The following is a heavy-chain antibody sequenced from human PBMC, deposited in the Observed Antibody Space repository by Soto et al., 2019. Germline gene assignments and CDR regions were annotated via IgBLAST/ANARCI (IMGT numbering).Heavy chain of an antibody. Sequence: QVQLVQSGAEVKKPGSSVKVSCKAAGGTFSSYAISWVRQAPGQGLEWMGGIIPIFGTANYAQKFQGRVTITADESTSTAYMQLSSLRSEDTAVYYCAKGGYCSSTSCYGDYYYGMDAWGQGTTVTVSS. V-gene: IGHV1-69*01. CDR3: AKGGYCSSTSCYGDYYYGMDA. J-gene: IGHJ6*02. CDR2: IIPIFGTA. D-gene: IGHD2-2*01. CDR1: GGTFSSYA.